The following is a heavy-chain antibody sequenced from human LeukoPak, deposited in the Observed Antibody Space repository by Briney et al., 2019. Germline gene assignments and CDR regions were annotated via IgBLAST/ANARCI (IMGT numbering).Heavy chain of an antibody. CDR1: GYTFTSYG. CDR2: ISAYNGNT. V-gene: IGHV1-18*01. J-gene: IGHJ4*02. D-gene: IGHD3-9*01. CDR3: ARVYDILTGSIYFDY. Sequence: ASVKVSCKASGYTFTSYGISWVRQAPGQGLAWMGWISAYNGNTNYAQKLQGRVTMTTDTSTSTAYMELRSLRSDDTAVYYCARVYDILTGSIYFDYWGQGTLVTVSS.